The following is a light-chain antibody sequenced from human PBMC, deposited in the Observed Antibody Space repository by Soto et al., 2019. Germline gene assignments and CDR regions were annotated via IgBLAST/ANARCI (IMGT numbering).Light chain of an antibody. CDR2: GAS. CDR1: QTVRNN. V-gene: IGKV3-15*01. Sequence: EVVMTQSRGTLSLSPGERATLSCRASQTVRNNYLAWYQQKPGQAPRLLIYGASTRATGIPARFSGSGSGTEFTLTISSLQSEDFAVYYCQQYNNWPRTFGQGTKVDI. J-gene: IGKJ1*01. CDR3: QQYNNWPRT.